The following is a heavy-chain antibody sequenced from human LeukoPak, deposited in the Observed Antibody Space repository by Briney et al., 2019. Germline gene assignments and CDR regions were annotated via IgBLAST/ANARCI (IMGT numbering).Heavy chain of an antibody. CDR3: ARDYYDTSGYFYGSNY. V-gene: IGHV1-18*01. CDR2: ISVYSGNT. J-gene: IGHJ4*02. Sequence: VASVKVSCKASGYTLSSYAITWVRQAPGQGLEWMGWISVYSGNTHYAQKLQGRVTMTTDTSTTTAYMELGSLRSDDTAVYYCARDYYDTSGYFYGSNYWGQGTLVTVSS. D-gene: IGHD3-22*01. CDR1: GYTLSSYA.